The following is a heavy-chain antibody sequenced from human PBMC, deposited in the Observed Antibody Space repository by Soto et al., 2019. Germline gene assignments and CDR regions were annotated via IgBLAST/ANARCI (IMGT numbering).Heavy chain of an antibody. CDR3: AREADILNWFDP. Sequence: VLHRLCNAAAEGTCVDYGMNWVRQAPGKGLEWVSYISSSSSTIYYADSVKGRFTISRDNAKNSLYLQMNSLRAEDTAVYYCAREADILNWFDPWGQGTLVTVSS. V-gene: IGHV3-48*01. D-gene: IGHD3-9*01. CDR2: ISSSSSTI. J-gene: IGHJ5*02. CDR1: EGTCVDYG.